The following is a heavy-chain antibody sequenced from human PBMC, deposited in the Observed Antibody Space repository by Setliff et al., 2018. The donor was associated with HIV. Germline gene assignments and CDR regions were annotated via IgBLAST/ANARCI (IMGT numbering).Heavy chain of an antibody. V-gene: IGHV4-38-2*02. CDR2: ISLSGST. D-gene: IGHD6-13*01. J-gene: IGHJ5*02. Sequence: SETLSLTCSVSGYSLSSASYWGWIRQSPEKGLEWSGSISLSGSTYYNPSLQSRVTISIDMSKNHFSLTLKSVTAADTAIYYCARGLTAPAAAGSWGQGMLVTVAS. CDR3: ARGLTAPAAAGS. CDR1: GYSLSSASY.